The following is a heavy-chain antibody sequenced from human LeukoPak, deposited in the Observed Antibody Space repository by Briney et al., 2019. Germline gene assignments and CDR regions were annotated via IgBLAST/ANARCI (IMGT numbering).Heavy chain of an antibody. Sequence: TSETLSLTCTVSGGSISSSGYYWGWIRQPPGKGLEWIGSMYYSGSTYYNPSLKSRVTISVDTSKNHFSLKLSSVTAADTAVYYCARSPSDYDILTGYYLNWFDPWGQGTLVTVSS. CDR2: MYYSGST. CDR3: ARSPSDYDILTGYYLNWFDP. CDR1: GGSISSSGYY. J-gene: IGHJ5*02. V-gene: IGHV4-39*07. D-gene: IGHD3-9*01.